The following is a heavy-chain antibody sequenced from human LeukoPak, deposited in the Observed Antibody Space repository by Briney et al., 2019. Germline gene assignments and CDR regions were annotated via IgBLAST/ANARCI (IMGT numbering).Heavy chain of an antibody. D-gene: IGHD2-2*01. V-gene: IGHV3-30*02. CDR1: GFTFSSYG. CDR3: AKDAVPDIVVVPAATWYYYYYMDV. Sequence: GGSLRLSCAASGFTFSSYGMHWVRQAPGKGLEWVAVIWYDGSNKYYADSVKGRFTISRDNSKNTLYLQMNSLRAEDTAVYYCAKDAVPDIVVVPAATWYYYYYMDVWGKGTTVTVSS. CDR2: IWYDGSNK. J-gene: IGHJ6*03.